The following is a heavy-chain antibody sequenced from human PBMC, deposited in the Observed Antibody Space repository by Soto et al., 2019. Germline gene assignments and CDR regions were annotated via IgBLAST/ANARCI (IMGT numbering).Heavy chain of an antibody. CDR3: AKGFDYGNTRHIDP. CDR1: GFGFSTHA. CDR2: ITNTGITT. J-gene: IGHJ5*02. V-gene: IGHV3-23*01. D-gene: IGHD4-4*01. Sequence: EVQLLESGGALVQPGGSLRLSCAASGFGFSTHALSWVRQAPGKGLEWLSSITNTGITTHYAASVRGRFTISRENSRNTLLLHLNRLPVDDTSVYHCAKGFDYGNTRHIDPWGQGTPVTVSS.